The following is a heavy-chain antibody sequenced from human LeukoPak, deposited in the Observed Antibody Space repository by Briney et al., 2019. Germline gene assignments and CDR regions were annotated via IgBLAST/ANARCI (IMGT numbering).Heavy chain of an antibody. CDR1: GFTFSDYW. CDR2: IKFDGSFT. J-gene: IGHJ4*02. Sequence: GGSLRLSCAASGFTFSDYWMHWVRQAPGKGLVWVSRIKFDGSFTNYLDSVKGRFTISRDNAKNTLYMQMNSLRAEDTAVYYCARDSPPPGIAAAGNLDYWGQGTLVTVSS. D-gene: IGHD6-13*01. CDR3: ARDSPPPGIAAAGNLDY. V-gene: IGHV3-74*01.